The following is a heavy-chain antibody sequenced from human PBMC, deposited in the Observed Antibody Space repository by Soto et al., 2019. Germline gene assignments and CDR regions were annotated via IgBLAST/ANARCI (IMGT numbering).Heavy chain of an antibody. Sequence: QVQLQESGPGLVKPSETLSLTCTVSGGSISSYYWSWIRQPPGKGLEWIGYIYYSGSTNYNPSLKSRVTISVDTSKNQFSLKLRSVTAADTAVDYCARLVGGGYYYMDVWGKGTTVTVSS. V-gene: IGHV4-59*08. CDR2: IYYSGST. CDR3: ARLVGGGYYYMDV. J-gene: IGHJ6*03. D-gene: IGHD2-21*01. CDR1: GGSISSYY.